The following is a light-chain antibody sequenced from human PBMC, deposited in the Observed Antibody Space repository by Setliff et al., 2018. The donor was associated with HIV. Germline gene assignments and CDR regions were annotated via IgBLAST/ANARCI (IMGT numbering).Light chain of an antibody. V-gene: IGLV2-14*03. J-gene: IGLJ3*02. CDR2: DVS. CDR1: SSDVGGYNY. CDR3: SSYTASSTLV. Sequence: QSVLTQPASVSGSPGQSITISCTGSSSDVGGYNYVSWYQQHPGKAPKLMIYDVSQRPSGVSDRFSGSKSGITASLTVSGLQPEDESDYYCSSYTASSTLVFGRGTKVTVL.